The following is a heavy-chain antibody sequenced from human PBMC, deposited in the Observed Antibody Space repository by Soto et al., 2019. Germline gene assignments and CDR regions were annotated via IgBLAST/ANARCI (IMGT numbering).Heavy chain of an antibody. CDR1: GYTFTTYY. D-gene: IGHD2-2*01. Sequence: QVHLVQSGAEVRKPGASVKVYCKSAGYTFTTYYLHWVRQAPGQGLEWMGIINPSGGGTNYAQRCEGRVTLTRDRSTSTVYMELSSLTSEDTAVYFCARGGDIPAAPFDSWGQGTLVTVSS. V-gene: IGHV1-46*01. J-gene: IGHJ5*01. CDR2: INPSGGGT. CDR3: ARGGDIPAAPFDS.